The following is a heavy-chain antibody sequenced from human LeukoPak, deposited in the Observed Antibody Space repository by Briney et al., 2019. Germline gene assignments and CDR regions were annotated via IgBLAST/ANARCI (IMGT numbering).Heavy chain of an antibody. V-gene: IGHV3-30*02. D-gene: IGHD2-15*01. CDR1: GFTFSSYG. Sequence: GGSLRLSCAASGFTFSSYGMHWVRQAPGKGLEWVAFIRYDGSNKYYADSVKGRFTISGDNSKNTLYLQMNSLRAEDTAVYHCAKDQCSGGSCYTYYFDYWGQGTLVTVSS. CDR3: AKDQCSGGSCYTYYFDY. CDR2: IRYDGSNK. J-gene: IGHJ4*02.